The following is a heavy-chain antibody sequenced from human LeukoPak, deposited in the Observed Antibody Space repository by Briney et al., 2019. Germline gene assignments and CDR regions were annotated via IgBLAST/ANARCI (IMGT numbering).Heavy chain of an antibody. J-gene: IGHJ5*02. Sequence: ASVKVSCKASGYTFTGYCMHWVRQAPGQGLEWMGRINPNSGGTNYAQKFQGRVTMTRDTSISTAYMELSRLRSDDTAVYYCARASKGGSGWYRCWFDPWGQGTLVTVSS. CDR3: ARASKGGSGWYRCWFDP. CDR2: INPNSGGT. CDR1: GYTFTGYC. D-gene: IGHD6-19*01. V-gene: IGHV1-2*06.